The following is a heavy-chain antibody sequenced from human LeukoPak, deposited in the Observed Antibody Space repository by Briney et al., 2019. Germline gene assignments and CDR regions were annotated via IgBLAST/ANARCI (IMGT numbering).Heavy chain of an antibody. CDR2: INHSGST. CDR1: GGSFSGYY. CDR3: ARGESIVVVPAAMPHFDY. J-gene: IGHJ4*02. V-gene: IGHV4-34*01. D-gene: IGHD2-2*01. Sequence: SETLSLTCAVYGGSFSGYYWSWIRQPPGKGLEWIGEINHSGSTNYNPSLKSRVTISVDTSKNQFSLKLCSVTAADTAVYYCARGESIVVVPAAMPHFDYWGQGTLVTVSS.